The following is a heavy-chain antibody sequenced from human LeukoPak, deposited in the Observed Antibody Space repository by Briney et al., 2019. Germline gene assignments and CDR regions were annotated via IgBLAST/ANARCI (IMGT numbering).Heavy chain of an antibody. J-gene: IGHJ4*02. D-gene: IGHD3-22*01. Sequence: GGSLRLSCAASGFTVSSNYMSWVRQAPGKGLECVSVMYNRGSPYYADSVKGRFTISRDNSKNTLYLQMNSLRAEDTAVYYCAKIQGSSGYYPDYWGQGTLVTVSS. V-gene: IGHV3-53*01. CDR2: MYNRGSP. CDR1: GFTVSSNY. CDR3: AKIQGSSGYYPDY.